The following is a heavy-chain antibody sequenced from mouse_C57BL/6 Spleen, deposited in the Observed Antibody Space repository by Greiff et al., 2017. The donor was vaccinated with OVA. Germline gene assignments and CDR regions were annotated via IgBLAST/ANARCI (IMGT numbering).Heavy chain of an antibody. CDR3: ARERGAAQASWFAY. Sequence: EVQVVESGGGLVKPGGSLKLSCAASGFTFSSYAMSWVRQTPEKRLEWVATISDGGSYTYYPDNVKGRFTISRDNAKNNLYLQMSHLKSEDTAMYYCARERGAAQASWFAYWGQGTLVTVSA. V-gene: IGHV5-4*01. CDR2: ISDGGSYT. CDR1: GFTFSSYA. J-gene: IGHJ3*01. D-gene: IGHD3-2*02.